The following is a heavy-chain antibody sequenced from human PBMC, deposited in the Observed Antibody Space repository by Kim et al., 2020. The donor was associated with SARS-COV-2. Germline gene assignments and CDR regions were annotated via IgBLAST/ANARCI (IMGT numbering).Heavy chain of an antibody. J-gene: IGHJ4*01. V-gene: IGHV3-74*01. Sequence: GGSLRLSCTASGFTFSNYWMHWVRLAPGKGLVWVSRIYSDGTSANYADSVKGRFTISRDNAKNTLFLQMNNLTAEDTALYYCARASSTSCFYWGQGTLVT. CDR2: IYSDGTSA. D-gene: IGHD2-2*01. CDR1: GFTFSNYW. CDR3: ARASSTSCFY.